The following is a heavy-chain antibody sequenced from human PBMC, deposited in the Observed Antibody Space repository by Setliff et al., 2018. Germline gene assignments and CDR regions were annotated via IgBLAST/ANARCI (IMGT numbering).Heavy chain of an antibody. D-gene: IGHD3-22*01. CDR2: VYYSGTT. V-gene: IGHV4-59*01. CDR3: ARDSALHSYHYDSSGYLDY. J-gene: IGHJ4*02. CDR1: GGSISTYY. Sequence: SETLSLSCTVSGGSISTYYWSWIRQTPVKGLEWIGYVYYSGTTNYNPLFKSRVTISVDRPKNQFSLKLSSVTAADTGVYYCARDSALHSYHYDSSGYLDYWGQGALVTVSS.